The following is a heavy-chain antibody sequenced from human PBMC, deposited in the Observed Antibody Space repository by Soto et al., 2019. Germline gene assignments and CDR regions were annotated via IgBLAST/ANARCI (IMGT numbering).Heavy chain of an antibody. Sequence: QVQLVQSGAEVKKPGSSVKVSCTASGGTFSDFTISWVRQAPGQGLEWVGRVIPILGASTYARKFQGRATITPDKAMRAAYMELSSLRSEDTAVYYWANRYGNGSVAYFENWGQGTQVTVSS. D-gene: IGHD5-18*01. J-gene: IGHJ4*02. CDR2: VIPILGAS. CDR3: ANRYGNGSVAYFEN. V-gene: IGHV1-69*08. CDR1: GGTFSDFT.